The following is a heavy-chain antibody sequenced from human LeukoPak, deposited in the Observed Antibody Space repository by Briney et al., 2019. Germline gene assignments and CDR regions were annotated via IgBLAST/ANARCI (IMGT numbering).Heavy chain of an antibody. CDR1: GGSISSSSYY. CDR3: ARQGDGGRAFDY. D-gene: IGHD4-23*01. Sequence: SQTLSPTCTASGGSISSSSYYWGWIRQPPGKGLEWIGTIYYSGSTYYNPSLKSRVSISVDTSKNQFSLRLTSVTATDTAVYYCARQGDGGRAFDYWGQGILLTVSS. CDR2: IYYSGST. V-gene: IGHV4-39*01. J-gene: IGHJ4*02.